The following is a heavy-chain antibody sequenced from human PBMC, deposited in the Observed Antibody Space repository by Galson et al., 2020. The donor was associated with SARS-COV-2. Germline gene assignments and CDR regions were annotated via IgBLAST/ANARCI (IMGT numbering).Heavy chain of an antibody. CDR3: ARMADGYGGYDYGSGPFDY. J-gene: IGHJ4*02. V-gene: IGHV2-70*01. CDR1: GFSLTTSGMG. Sequence: SGPTLVKPTQTLTLTCTFSGFSLTTSGMGVPWIRQPPGKDLEWPALIDWDNDKYYSTSLKTRLTISGDTSKNQVFLTMTNMDPADTATYYCARMADGYGGYDYGSGPFDYWGQGTLGTVSS. CDR2: IDWDNDK. D-gene: IGHD5-12*01.